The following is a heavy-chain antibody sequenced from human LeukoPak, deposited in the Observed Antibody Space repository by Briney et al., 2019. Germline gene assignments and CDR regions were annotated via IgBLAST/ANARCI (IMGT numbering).Heavy chain of an antibody. CDR1: GFTFDDYA. J-gene: IGHJ4*02. Sequence: GRSLRLSCAASGFTFDDYAMHWVRQAPGKGLEWVSGISWNSGSIGYADSVKGRFTISRDNAKNSLYLQMNSLRAEDTALYYWAKDISTVSNFDYWGQGTLVTVSS. D-gene: IGHD4-17*01. CDR2: ISWNSGSI. CDR3: AKDISTVSNFDY. V-gene: IGHV3-9*01.